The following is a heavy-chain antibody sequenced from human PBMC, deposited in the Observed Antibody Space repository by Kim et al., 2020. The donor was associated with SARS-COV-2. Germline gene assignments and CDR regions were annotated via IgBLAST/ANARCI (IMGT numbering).Heavy chain of an antibody. D-gene: IGHD5-18*01. J-gene: IGHJ3*02. V-gene: IGHV3-7*01. CDR3: ARGATPRGGWLSKTGAGYHAFDI. Sequence: GGSLRLSCAASGFTFSSYWMSWVRQAPGKGLEWVANIKQDGSEKYYVDSVKGRFTISRDNAKNSLYLQMNSLRAEDTAVYYCARGATPRGGWLSKTGAGYHAFDIWGQGTMVTVSS. CDR1: GFTFSSYW. CDR2: IKQDGSEK.